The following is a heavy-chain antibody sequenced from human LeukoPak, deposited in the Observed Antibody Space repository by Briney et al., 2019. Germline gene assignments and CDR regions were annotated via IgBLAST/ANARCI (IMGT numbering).Heavy chain of an antibody. D-gene: IGHD5-24*01. Sequence: SETLSLTCTISGASISSYYGNWIGQPLGKGLEWIAYIYSTASTNYNPSLRSRGTISVDTSKNQISLKLRSVTAADTAVYYCARSDGYYYAMDVWGQGTSVTVSS. J-gene: IGHJ6*02. CDR1: GASISSYY. CDR3: ARSDGYYYAMDV. V-gene: IGHV4-59*01. CDR2: IYSTAST.